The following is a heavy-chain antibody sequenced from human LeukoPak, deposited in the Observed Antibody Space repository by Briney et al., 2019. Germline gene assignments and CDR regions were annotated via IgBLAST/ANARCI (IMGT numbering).Heavy chain of an antibody. D-gene: IGHD6-13*01. CDR1: GGSFSGYY. V-gene: IGHV4-34*01. J-gene: IGHJ5*02. Sequence: SETLSLTCAVYGGSFSGYYWSWIRQPPGKGLEWIGEINRSGSTNYNPSLKSRVTISVDTSKNQFSLKLSSVTAADTAVYYCARGRTAAATGWFDPWGQGTLVTVSS. CDR2: INRSGST. CDR3: ARGRTAAATGWFDP.